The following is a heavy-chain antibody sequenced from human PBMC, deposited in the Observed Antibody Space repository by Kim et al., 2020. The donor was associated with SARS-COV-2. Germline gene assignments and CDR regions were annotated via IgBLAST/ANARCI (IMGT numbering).Heavy chain of an antibody. V-gene: IGHV3-66*01. CDR3: ARGSRCSGGSWFDY. J-gene: IGHJ5*01. Sequence: ADYVKGRVTIARDNSKNTMYLQMNSLRAEDTAVYYCARGSRCSGGSWFDYWGQGTLVTVSS. D-gene: IGHD2-15*01.